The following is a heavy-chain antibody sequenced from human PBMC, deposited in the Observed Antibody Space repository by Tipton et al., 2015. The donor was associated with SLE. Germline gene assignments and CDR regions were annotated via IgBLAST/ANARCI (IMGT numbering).Heavy chain of an antibody. CDR3: ARRALTWAYYYYMDV. Sequence: SLRLSCAASGFSFSTYGMHWVRQAPGKGLVWVSHITSDGTNSNYADSVKGRFTISRDNAKNTLYLQMNSLRAEDTAVYYCARRALTWAYYYYMDVWGKGTTVTVSS. D-gene: IGHD1-14*01. CDR2: ITSDGTNS. V-gene: IGHV3-74*01. J-gene: IGHJ6*03. CDR1: GFSFSTYG.